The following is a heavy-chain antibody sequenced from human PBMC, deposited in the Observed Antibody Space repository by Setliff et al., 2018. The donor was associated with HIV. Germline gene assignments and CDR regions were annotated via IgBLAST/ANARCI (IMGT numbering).Heavy chain of an antibody. J-gene: IGHJ6*04. Sequence: PSETLSLTRTVSGASISSSTDYWGWIRQSPGKGLEWIGSRYYSGSTYQNPSLKSRVTIPVDTSKNQFSLELSSVTAADTAVYYCARLRYGSGIPLDVWGTGSSVTVSS. CDR3: ARLRYGSGIPLDV. CDR1: GASISSSTDY. V-gene: IGHV4-39*01. CDR2: RYYSGST. D-gene: IGHD3-10*01.